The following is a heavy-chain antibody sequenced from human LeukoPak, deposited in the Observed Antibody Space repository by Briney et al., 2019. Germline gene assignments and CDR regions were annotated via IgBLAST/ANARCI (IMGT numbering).Heavy chain of an antibody. Sequence: GGSLRLSCAASGFTFSNYAMHWVRQVPGKGLEWVAFIRYDGKNKYYADSVKGRFTISRDNSKNTLDLQMNSLRAGDTAVYYCAKGDCSTTSCYNLDYWGQGTLVTVSS. CDR3: AKGDCSTTSCYNLDY. J-gene: IGHJ4*02. CDR1: GFTFSNYA. D-gene: IGHD2-2*02. CDR2: IRYDGKNK. V-gene: IGHV3-30*02.